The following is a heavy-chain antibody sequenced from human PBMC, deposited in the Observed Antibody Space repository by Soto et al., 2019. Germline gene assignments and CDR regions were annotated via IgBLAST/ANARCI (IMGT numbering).Heavy chain of an antibody. CDR2: ISYDGSNK. D-gene: IGHD4-17*01. Sequence: QVQLVESGGGVVQPGRSLRLSCAASGFTFSSYAMHWVRQAPGKGLEWVAVISYDGSNKYYADSVKGRFTISRDNSKNTLYRQMNSLRAEDTAVYYCARDRIAGDYAMYYFDYWGQGTLVTVSS. V-gene: IGHV3-30-3*01. CDR3: ARDRIAGDYAMYYFDY. CDR1: GFTFSSYA. J-gene: IGHJ4*02.